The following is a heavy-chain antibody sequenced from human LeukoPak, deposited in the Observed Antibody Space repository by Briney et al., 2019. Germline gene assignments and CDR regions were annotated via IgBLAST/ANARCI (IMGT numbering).Heavy chain of an antibody. J-gene: IGHJ4*02. Sequence: PGGSLRLSCAASGFTFSSYWMSWVRQAPGKGLEWVANIKQDGSEKYYVDSVKGRFTISRDNAKNSLYLQMNSLRAEDTAVYYCARDHYGDYGEVFDYWGQGTLVTVSS. CDR1: GFTFSSYW. CDR3: ARDHYGDYGEVFDY. D-gene: IGHD4-17*01. CDR2: IKQDGSEK. V-gene: IGHV3-7*01.